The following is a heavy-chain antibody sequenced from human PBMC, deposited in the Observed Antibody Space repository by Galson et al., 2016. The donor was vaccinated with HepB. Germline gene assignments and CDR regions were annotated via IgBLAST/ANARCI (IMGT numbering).Heavy chain of an antibody. Sequence: SLRLSCAASGFPFSIYAMNWFRQAPGKGLEWVSTIATAINAENTPYADSVNGRFTISRDDSNSILYVQMSSLRAEDTAVYYCAKDYDSSGHYEGDWGQGTLVTVSP. V-gene: IGHV3-23*01. D-gene: IGHD3-22*01. CDR3: AKDYDSSGHYEGD. J-gene: IGHJ4*02. CDR1: GFPFSIYA. CDR2: IATAINAENT.